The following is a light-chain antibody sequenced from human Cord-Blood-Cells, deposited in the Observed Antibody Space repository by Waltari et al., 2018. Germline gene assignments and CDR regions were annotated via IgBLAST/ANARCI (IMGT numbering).Light chain of an antibody. Sequence: QSALNQPASVSGSPGQSTTISCTGTSSDVGSYNLVPWYQQHPGKAPKLMIYEGSKRPSGVSNRFSGSKSGNTASLTISGLQAEDEADYYCCSYAGSSTWVFGGGTKLTVL. CDR3: CSYAGSSTWV. J-gene: IGLJ3*02. V-gene: IGLV2-23*01. CDR1: SSDVGSYNL. CDR2: EGS.